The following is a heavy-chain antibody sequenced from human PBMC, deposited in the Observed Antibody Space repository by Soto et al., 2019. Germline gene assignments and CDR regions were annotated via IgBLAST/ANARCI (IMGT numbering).Heavy chain of an antibody. J-gene: IGHJ6*02. Sequence: SVKVSCKASGGTFSSYSINWVRQAPGQGLEWMGRLIPMFGTTDYAQRFQGRVTLTADESTNTASMEVTNLTSEDTAVYYCARAVVLTFTRYYDMDVWGQGTTVTVSS. CDR1: GGTFSSYS. V-gene: IGHV1-69*13. CDR2: LIPMFGTT. CDR3: ARAVVLTFTRYYDMDV. D-gene: IGHD3-16*01.